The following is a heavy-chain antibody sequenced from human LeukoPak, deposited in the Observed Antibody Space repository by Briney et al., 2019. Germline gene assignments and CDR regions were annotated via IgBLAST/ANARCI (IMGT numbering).Heavy chain of an antibody. CDR3: AREYSGGWGYFDY. Sequence: SETLSLTCTVSGGSISSYYWSWIRQPPGKGLEWIGYIYYSGSTNYNPSLKSRVTISVDTSKNQFSLKLSSVTAADTAVYYYAREYSGGWGYFDYWGQGTLVTVSS. CDR1: GGSISSYY. V-gene: IGHV4-59*01. CDR2: IYYSGST. D-gene: IGHD6-19*01. J-gene: IGHJ4*02.